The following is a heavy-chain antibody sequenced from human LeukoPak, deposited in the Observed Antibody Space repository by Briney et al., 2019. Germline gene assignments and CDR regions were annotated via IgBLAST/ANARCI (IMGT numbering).Heavy chain of an antibody. Sequence: GGSLRLSCAASGFTFSSYSMNWVRQAPGKGLEWVTSISGSGGSTYYADSVKGRFTISRDNSKNTLYLQMNSLRAEDTAVYSCAKDHYYINSGYYYVGPFGYWGQGTLVTVSS. CDR3: AKDHYYINSGYYYVGPFGY. V-gene: IGHV3-23*01. D-gene: IGHD3-22*01. CDR1: GFTFSSYS. CDR2: ISGSGGST. J-gene: IGHJ4*02.